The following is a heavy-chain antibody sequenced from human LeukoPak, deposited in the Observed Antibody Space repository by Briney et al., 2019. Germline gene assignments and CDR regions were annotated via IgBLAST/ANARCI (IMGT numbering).Heavy chain of an antibody. J-gene: IGHJ5*02. Sequence: PSETLSLTCTVSGGSISSYYWSWIRQPPGKGLEWIGYIYYSGSTNYNPSLKSRVTISVDTSKNQFSLKLSSVTAADTAVYYCARESYYGSGSYYHSNWFDPWGQGTLVTVSS. CDR1: GGSISSYY. V-gene: IGHV4-59*01. CDR3: ARESYYGSGSYYHSNWFDP. D-gene: IGHD3-10*01. CDR2: IYYSGST.